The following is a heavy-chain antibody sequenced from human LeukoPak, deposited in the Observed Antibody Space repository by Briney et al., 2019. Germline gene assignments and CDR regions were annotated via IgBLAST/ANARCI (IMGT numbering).Heavy chain of an antibody. J-gene: IGHJ5*02. CDR3: AKGAASALVDWFDP. CDR1: GFTFSRSA. D-gene: IGHD6-25*01. CDR2: VTGSGGGT. V-gene: IGHV3-23*01. Sequence: GGSLRLSCAASGFTFSRSAMTWVRQTPGKGLDWVSSVTGSGGGTFYADSVKGRFTISRDNSQNTLYLQMNSLGAEDTAVYYCAKGAASALVDWFDPWGQGTLVTVSS.